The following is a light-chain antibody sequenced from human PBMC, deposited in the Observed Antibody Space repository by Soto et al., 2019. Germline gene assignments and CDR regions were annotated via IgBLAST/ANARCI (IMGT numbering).Light chain of an antibody. CDR2: RTF. V-gene: IGKV3-20*01. CDR3: QQCSSSPLT. CDR1: QSISSSY. Sequence: EIVLTQSPGTLSLSPGERATLSCRASQSISSSYLAWYQQKPGQPPRLLLYRTFSRATGIPDRFSGSGSGTDFTLTISRLEPEDCAVYFCQQCSSSPLTFGGGTKVEI. J-gene: IGKJ4*01.